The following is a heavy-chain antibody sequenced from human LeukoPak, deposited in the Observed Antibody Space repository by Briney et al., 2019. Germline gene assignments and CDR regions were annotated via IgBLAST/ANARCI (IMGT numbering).Heavy chain of an antibody. CDR1: GGSVRSVSTY. D-gene: IGHD3-16*01. CDR3: ARLWRLGRHPFPP. Sequence: SETLSLTCTVSGGSVRSVSTYSGWFRQPPGKGLEWIGHIFYNGTTHYTPSLKSRLPLSVDTSTIQFSLRLTSVTAAETSVYSCARLWRLGRHPFPPWGQANLVTVSS. CDR2: IFYNGTT. J-gene: IGHJ5*02. V-gene: IGHV4-39*01.